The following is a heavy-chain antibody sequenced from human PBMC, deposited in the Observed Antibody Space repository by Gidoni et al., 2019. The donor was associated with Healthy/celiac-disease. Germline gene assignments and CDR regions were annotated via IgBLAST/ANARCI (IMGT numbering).Heavy chain of an antibody. CDR2: IRSKANSYAT. CDR3: TSTVTTGHNDY. J-gene: IGHJ4*02. D-gene: IGHD4-17*01. Sequence: EVQLVESGGGWVQPGGSLKLSCAASGFTFSGSAMHWVRQASGKGLEWVGRIRSKANSYATAYAASVKGRFTISRDDSKNTAYLQMNSLKTEDTAVYYCTSTVTTGHNDYWGQGTLVTVSS. V-gene: IGHV3-73*01. CDR1: GFTFSGSA.